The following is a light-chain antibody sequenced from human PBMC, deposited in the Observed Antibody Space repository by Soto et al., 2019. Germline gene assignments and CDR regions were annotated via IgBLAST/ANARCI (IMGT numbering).Light chain of an antibody. J-gene: IGLJ1*01. CDR1: SGYSNYK. V-gene: IGLV9-49*01. CDR2: VGTGGIVG. Sequence: QPVLTQPPSASASLGASVTLTCTLSSGYSNYKVDWYQQRPGKGPRFVMRVGTGGIVGSKGDGSPDRFSVLGSGLNRYLTIKNIQEEDESDYHCGADHGSGSNFVKVFGTGTKLTVL. CDR3: GADHGSGSNFVKV.